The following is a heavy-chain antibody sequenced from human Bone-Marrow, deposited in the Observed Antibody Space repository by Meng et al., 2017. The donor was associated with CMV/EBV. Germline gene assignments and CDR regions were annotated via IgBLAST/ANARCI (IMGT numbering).Heavy chain of an antibody. Sequence: SVKVSCKASGGTFSSYAISWVRQAPGQGLEWMGGIIPILGIANYAQKLQGRVTMTTDTSTSTAYMELRSLRSDDTAVYYCARDDFSRRKYYDILTGYCPFDYWGQGTLVTVSS. D-gene: IGHD3-9*01. V-gene: IGHV1-69*10. CDR1: GGTFSSYA. CDR2: IIPILGIA. J-gene: IGHJ4*02. CDR3: ARDDFSRRKYYDILTGYCPFDY.